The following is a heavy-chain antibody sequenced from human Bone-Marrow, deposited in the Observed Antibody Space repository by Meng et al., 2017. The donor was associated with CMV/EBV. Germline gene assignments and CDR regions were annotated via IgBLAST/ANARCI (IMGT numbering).Heavy chain of an antibody. CDR1: GFTFSSYG. Sequence: GESLKISCAASGFTFSSYGMHWVRQAPGKGLEWVAFIRYDGSNKYYADSVKGRFTISRDNSKNTLYLQMNSLRAEDTAVYYCARGAIVVVPAASEYYYYGMDVWGQGTTVTVSS. J-gene: IGHJ6*02. CDR2: IRYDGSNK. D-gene: IGHD2-2*01. V-gene: IGHV3-30*02. CDR3: ARGAIVVVPAASEYYYYGMDV.